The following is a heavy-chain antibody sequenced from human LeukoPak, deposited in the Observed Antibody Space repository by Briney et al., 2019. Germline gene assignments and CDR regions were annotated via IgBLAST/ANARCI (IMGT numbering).Heavy chain of an antibody. D-gene: IGHD6-19*01. V-gene: IGHV3-74*01. J-gene: IGHJ5*02. Sequence: PGGSLRLSCVASGITFSTYWMHWVRQAPGKGLEWVSRISGDGGSITYADSVWGRFTISRDNAKNTLYLQMSSLRAEDTAIYYCANTERLAYSSGWDTWGQGTLVTVSS. CDR3: ANTERLAYSSGWDT. CDR1: GITFSTYW. CDR2: ISGDGGSI.